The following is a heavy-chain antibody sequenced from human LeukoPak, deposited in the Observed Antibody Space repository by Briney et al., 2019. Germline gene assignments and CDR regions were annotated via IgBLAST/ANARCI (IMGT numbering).Heavy chain of an antibody. J-gene: IGHJ4*02. CDR3: AMDTSVVERFDY. V-gene: IGHV4-39*01. Sequence: SETLSLTCSVSRDSISSTSYYWGWIRLSPGKGLEWIATVHYGENTYYNPSLKSRITISVDTSKNQFSLRLNSVTAADAAVYYCAMDTSVVERFDYWGRGRLVIVSS. D-gene: IGHD5-18*01. CDR1: RDSISSTSYY. CDR2: VHYGENT.